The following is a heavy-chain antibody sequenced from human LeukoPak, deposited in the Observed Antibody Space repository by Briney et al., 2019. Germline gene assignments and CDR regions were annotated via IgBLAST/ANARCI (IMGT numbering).Heavy chain of an antibody. J-gene: IGHJ4*02. V-gene: IGHV3-15*01. CDR3: TTDPGTGVRGY. CDR2: IKSKGNGGTI. D-gene: IGHD3-10*01. Sequence: PGGSLRLSCAASVFTFPNAWVNWVRQAPGKGLEWVGHIKSKGNGGTIDYAAPVKGRFTISGDDSKSTVYLQMNSLEIEDTAVYFCTTDPGTGVRGYWGQGTLVTVSS. CDR1: VFTFPNAW.